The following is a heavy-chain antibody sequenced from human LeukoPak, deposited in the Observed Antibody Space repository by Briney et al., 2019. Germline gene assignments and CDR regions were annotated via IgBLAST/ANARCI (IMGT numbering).Heavy chain of an antibody. V-gene: IGHV4-59*01. CDR3: ARDLYGDYVDY. D-gene: IGHD4-17*01. J-gene: IGHJ4*02. Sequence: SETLSLTCTVSGGSISSYYWSWLRQPPGKGLEWIGYIYYSGSTNYNPSLKSRVAISVDTSKNQFSLKLSSVTAADTAVYYCARDLYGDYVDYWGQGTLVTVSS. CDR2: IYYSGST. CDR1: GGSISSYY.